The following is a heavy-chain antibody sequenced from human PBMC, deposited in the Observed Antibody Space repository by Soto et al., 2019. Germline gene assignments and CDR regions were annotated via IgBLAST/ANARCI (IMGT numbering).Heavy chain of an antibody. Sequence: GGLRLSCAASGFTFSSYAMSWVRQAPGKGLEWVSAISGSGGSTYYADSVKGRFTISRDNSKNTLYLQMNSLRAEDTAVYYCAKDEQQWLTSHFDYWGQGTLVTVSS. CDR1: GFTFSSYA. CDR2: ISGSGGST. D-gene: IGHD6-19*01. V-gene: IGHV3-23*01. J-gene: IGHJ4*02. CDR3: AKDEQQWLTSHFDY.